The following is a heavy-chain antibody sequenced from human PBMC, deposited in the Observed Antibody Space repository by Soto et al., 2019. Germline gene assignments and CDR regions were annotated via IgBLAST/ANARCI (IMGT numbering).Heavy chain of an antibody. D-gene: IGHD1-7*01. Sequence: PAGSLRLSCAVSGFTFSSYSLNWVRQAPGKGLEWVSSISSASSYIYYADSVKGRFTISRDNAKNSLYLQMNSLRAEDTAVYYCARELGLFYGMDVWGQGTTVTVSS. J-gene: IGHJ6*02. CDR3: ARELGLFYGMDV. CDR1: GFTFSSYS. CDR2: ISSASSYI. V-gene: IGHV3-21*01.